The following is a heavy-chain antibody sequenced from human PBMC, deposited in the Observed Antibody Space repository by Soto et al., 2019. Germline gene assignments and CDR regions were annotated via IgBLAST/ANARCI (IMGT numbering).Heavy chain of an antibody. Sequence: ASVKVSCKASGYTFTSYDINWVRQATGQGLEWMGWMNPNSGNTGYAQKFQGRVTMTRNTSISTAYMELSSLRSEDTAVYYCARGGPFLDWLLYGFGNWFDPWGQGTLVTVSS. CDR3: ARGGPFLDWLLYGFGNWFDP. J-gene: IGHJ5*02. CDR1: GYTFTSYD. CDR2: MNPNSGNT. D-gene: IGHD3-3*01. V-gene: IGHV1-8*01.